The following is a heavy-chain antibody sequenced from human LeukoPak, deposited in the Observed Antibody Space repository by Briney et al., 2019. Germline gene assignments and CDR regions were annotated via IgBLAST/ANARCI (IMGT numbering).Heavy chain of an antibody. Sequence: GGSLRLSCAASGFTFSSYAMSWVRQAPGKGLEWVSAISGSGGSTYYADSVRGRFTISRDNSKNTLYLQMNSLRDEDTAVYYCAKDRNWNFEYFQHWGQGTLVTVSS. CDR2: ISGSGGST. D-gene: IGHD1-7*01. J-gene: IGHJ1*01. CDR3: AKDRNWNFEYFQH. V-gene: IGHV3-23*01. CDR1: GFTFSSYA.